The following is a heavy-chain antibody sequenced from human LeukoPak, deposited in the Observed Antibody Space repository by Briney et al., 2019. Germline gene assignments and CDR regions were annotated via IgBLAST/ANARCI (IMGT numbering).Heavy chain of an antibody. D-gene: IGHD3-3*01. V-gene: IGHV1-46*01. J-gene: IGHJ6*02. Sequence: GASVKVSCKASGFTFTSYYMHWVRQAPGQGLEWMGIINPSGGSTSYAQKFQGRVTMTRDTSTSTVYMELSSLRSEDTAVYYCARDTIFGVGLEPHGMDVWGQGTTVAVSS. CDR3: ARDTIFGVGLEPHGMDV. CDR2: INPSGGST. CDR1: GFTFTSYY.